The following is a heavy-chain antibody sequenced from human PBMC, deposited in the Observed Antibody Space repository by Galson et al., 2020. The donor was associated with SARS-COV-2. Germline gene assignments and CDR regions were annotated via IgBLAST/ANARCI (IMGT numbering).Heavy chain of an antibody. D-gene: IGHD3-16*01. V-gene: IGHV3-11*06. Sequence: GGSLRLSCTASGFTFTDYFMTWIRQAPGKGLEWVADISPTSSYIKYADSVRGRFTISRDNAKDSLYLQLTSLRAEDTALYYCSRRSRGGGLTQDFWGQGTLVTVSS. CDR3: SRRSRGGGLTQDF. CDR1: GFTFTDYF. J-gene: IGHJ4*02. CDR2: ISPTSSYI.